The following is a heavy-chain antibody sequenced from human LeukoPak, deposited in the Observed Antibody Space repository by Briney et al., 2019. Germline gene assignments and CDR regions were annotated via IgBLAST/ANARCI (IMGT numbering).Heavy chain of an antibody. CDR3: ARGIIFAPYYDFWSGYYAANNWFDP. CDR2: INPNSGGT. V-gene: IGHV1-2*06. J-gene: IGHJ5*02. Sequence: ASVKVSCKASGYTFTGYYIHWVRQAPGQGLEWLGRINPNSGGTNSAQKFKGRVTMTRVTSINTAYMELSSLRSEDTAVYYCARGIIFAPYYDFWSGYYAANNWFDPWGQGTLVTVSS. CDR1: GYTFTGYY. D-gene: IGHD3-3*01.